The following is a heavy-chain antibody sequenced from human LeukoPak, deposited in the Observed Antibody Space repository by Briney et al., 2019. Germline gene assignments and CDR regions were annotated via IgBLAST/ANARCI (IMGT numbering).Heavy chain of an antibody. J-gene: IGHJ4*02. CDR1: GYTFTNYY. D-gene: IGHD3-22*01. V-gene: IGHV1-46*01. CDR2: IKPSGGST. Sequence: ASVKVSCKASGYTFTNYYMHWVRQPPAQGLQWMGIIKPSGGSTSYAQRFQGRVTMTRDTSTSTVYMQLSSLRSEDTAVYYCARATYYYDSSGYYYLYWGQGTLVTVSS. CDR3: ARATYYYDSSGYYYLY.